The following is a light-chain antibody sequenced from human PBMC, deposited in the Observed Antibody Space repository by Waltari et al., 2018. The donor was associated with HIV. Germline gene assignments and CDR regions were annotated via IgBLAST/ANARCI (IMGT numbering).Light chain of an antibody. CDR2: RNN. CDR1: SSTIGSHS. Sequence: QSVLTQPPSASGTPGQRVTISCSGSSSTIGSHSVYWYQHLPGTAPKLPIYRNNQRPSGVPDRFSGSKSGTSASLAISGLRSEDEADYYCAAWDDSLSVVFGGGTKLTVL. CDR3: AAWDDSLSVV. J-gene: IGLJ2*01. V-gene: IGLV1-47*01.